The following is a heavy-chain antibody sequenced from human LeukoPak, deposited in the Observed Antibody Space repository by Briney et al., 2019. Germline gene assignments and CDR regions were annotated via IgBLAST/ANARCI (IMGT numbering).Heavy chain of an antibody. Sequence: GGSLRLSCAASGFTFSSYWMHWVRQAPGKGLVWVSRINSDGSSTSYADSVKGRFTISRDNAKNSLYLQMNSLRAEDTAFYFCARAYCSSASCYLDNFYYYMDVWGKGTTVIVSS. CDR3: ARAYCSSASCYLDNFYYYMDV. D-gene: IGHD2-2*01. CDR1: GFTFSSYW. CDR2: INSDGSST. J-gene: IGHJ6*03. V-gene: IGHV3-74*01.